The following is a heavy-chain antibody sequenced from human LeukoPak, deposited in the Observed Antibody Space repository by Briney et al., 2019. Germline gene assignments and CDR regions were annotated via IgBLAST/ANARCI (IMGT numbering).Heavy chain of an antibody. V-gene: IGHV3-9*01. D-gene: IGHD4-23*01. CDR2: ISWNSGSI. CDR3: AKPPYGGNSDYFDY. Sequence: GGSLRLSCAASGFTFDDYAMHWVRQAPGKGLEWVSGISWNSGSIGYADSVKGRFTISRDNSKKTLYLQMNSLRAEDTAVYYCAKPPYGGNSDYFDYWGQGTLVTVSS. CDR1: GFTFDDYA. J-gene: IGHJ4*02.